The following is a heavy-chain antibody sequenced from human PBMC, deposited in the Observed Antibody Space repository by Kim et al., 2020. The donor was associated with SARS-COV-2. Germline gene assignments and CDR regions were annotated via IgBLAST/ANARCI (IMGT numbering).Heavy chain of an antibody. CDR3: ARPSSFNWNVDY. J-gene: IGHJ4*02. CDR1: GFTFSDYW. D-gene: IGHD1-20*01. CDR2: IKQAGSEK. V-gene: IGHV3-7*01. Sequence: GGSLRLSCEASGFTFSDYWMTWVRQAPGKGLEWVASIKQAGSEKYYVDSVKGRLTISRDDAKDSLYLQMNSLRAEDTAVYYCARPSSFNWNVDYWGQGTLVTVSS.